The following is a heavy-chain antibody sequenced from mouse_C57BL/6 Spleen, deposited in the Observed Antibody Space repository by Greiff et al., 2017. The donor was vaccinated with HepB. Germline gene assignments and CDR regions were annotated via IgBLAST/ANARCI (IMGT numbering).Heavy chain of an antibody. CDR3: ARYRWLLEFAY. J-gene: IGHJ3*01. V-gene: IGHV1-53*01. D-gene: IGHD2-3*01. CDR2: INPSNGGT. CDR1: GYTFTSYW. Sequence: QVQLQQPGTELVKPGASVKLSCKASGYTFTSYWMHWVKQGPGQGLEWIGHINPSNGGTNYNEMFKSKATLTVDKSSSTSYLQPSRLASEDSAVYYCARYRWLLEFAYWGQGTLVTVSA.